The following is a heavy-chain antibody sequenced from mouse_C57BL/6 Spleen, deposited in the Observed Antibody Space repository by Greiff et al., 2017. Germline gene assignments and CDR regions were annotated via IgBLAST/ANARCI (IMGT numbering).Heavy chain of an antibody. CDR1: GFSLTSYG. J-gene: IGHJ4*01. V-gene: IGHV2-3*01. D-gene: IGHD1-1*01. Sequence: VQLKESGPGLVAPSQSLSITCTVSGFSLTSYGVSWVRQPPGKGLEWLGVIWGDGSTNYHSALISRLSISKDNTKSQVFVKLNSLQTDDTATYYCASYGSSFPYYAMDYWGQGTSVTVSS. CDR3: ASYGSSFPYYAMDY. CDR2: IWGDGST.